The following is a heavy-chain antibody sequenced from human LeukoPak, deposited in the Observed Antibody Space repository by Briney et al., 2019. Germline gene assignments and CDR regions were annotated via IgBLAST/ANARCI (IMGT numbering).Heavy chain of an antibody. J-gene: IGHJ4*02. CDR2: IYYSGST. Sequence: KPSETLSLTCTVSGGSISSSSYYWGWIRQPPGKGLEWIGCIYYSGSTYYNPSLKSRVTISVDTSKNQFSLKLSSVTAADTAVYYCARHPPGAVAGTPFDYWGQGTLVSVSS. CDR3: ARHPPGAVAGTPFDY. D-gene: IGHD6-19*01. V-gene: IGHV4-39*01. CDR1: GGSISSSSYY.